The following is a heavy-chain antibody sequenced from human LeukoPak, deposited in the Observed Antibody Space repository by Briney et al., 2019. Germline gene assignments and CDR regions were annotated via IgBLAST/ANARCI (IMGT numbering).Heavy chain of an antibody. D-gene: IGHD3-10*01. CDR3: ARDTRGLWFGGPWVVYGMDV. CDR1: GYTFTSYG. J-gene: IGHJ6*02. CDR2: ISAYNGNT. Sequence: ASVKVSCKASGYTFTSYGISWVRQAPGQGLEWMGWISAYNGNTNYAQKLQGRVTMTTDTSTSTAYMELRSLRSDDTAVYYCARDTRGLWFGGPWVVYGMDVWGQGTTVTVSS. V-gene: IGHV1-18*01.